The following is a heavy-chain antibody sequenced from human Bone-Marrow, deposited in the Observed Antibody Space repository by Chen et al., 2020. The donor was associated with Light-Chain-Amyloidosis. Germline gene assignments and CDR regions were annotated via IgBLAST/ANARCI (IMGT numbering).Heavy chain of an antibody. Sequence: EVQLVEFGGDFVQPGRSLRLSCTGSGFTFRDYAVSWLRQAPGKGLEWVGFIRRKSYGGTPESAASVKGRFTISRDDSISTAYLQMNSLRTDDTAVYSCTSGAAADKYYYGLDVWGQGTTVTVSS. CDR1: GFTFRDYA. CDR3: TSGAAADKYYYGLDV. CDR2: IRRKSYGGTP. J-gene: IGHJ6*02. D-gene: IGHD6-13*01. V-gene: IGHV3-49*03.